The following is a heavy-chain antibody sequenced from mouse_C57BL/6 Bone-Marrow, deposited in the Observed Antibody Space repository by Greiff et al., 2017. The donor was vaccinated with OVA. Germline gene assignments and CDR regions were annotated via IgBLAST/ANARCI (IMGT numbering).Heavy chain of an antibody. D-gene: IGHD1-1*01. Sequence: QVQLQQPGAELVKPGASVKLSCKASGYTFTSYWMHWVKQRPGQGLEWIGMIHPNSGSTNYNAKFKSKATLTVDKSSSTAYMQLSSLTSEDSAVYYCARYYYGSSSYWYFDVWGTGTTVTVSS. CDR3: ARYYYGSSSYWYFDV. CDR1: GYTFTSYW. CDR2: IHPNSGST. J-gene: IGHJ1*03. V-gene: IGHV1-64*01.